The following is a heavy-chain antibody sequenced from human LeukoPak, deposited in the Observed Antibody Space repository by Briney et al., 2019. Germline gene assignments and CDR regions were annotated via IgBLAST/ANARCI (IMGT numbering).Heavy chain of an antibody. V-gene: IGHV3-23*01. CDR3: AKHGNYYYYGMDV. Sequence: GGSLRLSCAASGFTFSSYAMSWVRQARGKGLEWVSAISGSGGSSYYADSVKGRFTISRDNSKNTLYLQMNSLRGEDTAVYYCAKHGNYYYYGMDVWGQGTTVTVSS. J-gene: IGHJ6*02. CDR2: ISGSGGSS. CDR1: GFTFSSYA.